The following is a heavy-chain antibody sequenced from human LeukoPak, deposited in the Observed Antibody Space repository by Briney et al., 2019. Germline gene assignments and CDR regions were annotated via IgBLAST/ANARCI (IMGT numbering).Heavy chain of an antibody. Sequence: SETLSLTCTVSGGSISSYYWRWIRQPAGKGLEWIGRIYTSGSTNYNPSLKSRVTMSVDTSKNQFSLKLSSVTAADTAVYYCARDRYSSTGDAFDIWGQGTMVTVSS. D-gene: IGHD6-13*01. CDR2: IYTSGST. CDR3: ARDRYSSTGDAFDI. J-gene: IGHJ3*02. V-gene: IGHV4-4*07. CDR1: GGSISSYY.